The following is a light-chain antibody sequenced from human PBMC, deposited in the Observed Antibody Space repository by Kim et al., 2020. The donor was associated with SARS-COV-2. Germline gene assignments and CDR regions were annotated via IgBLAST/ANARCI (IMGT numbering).Light chain of an antibody. Sequence: GGTVTLTCGSSTGPVSSDHWPYWFQQRPGQAPRTLIYDTDNKLAWTPARFSGSILGDRAALTLSGAQPEDEADYYCFLSYNDGRAVFGGGTKLTVL. CDR1: TGPVSSDHW. CDR3: FLSYNDGRAV. CDR2: DTD. V-gene: IGLV7-46*01. J-gene: IGLJ3*02.